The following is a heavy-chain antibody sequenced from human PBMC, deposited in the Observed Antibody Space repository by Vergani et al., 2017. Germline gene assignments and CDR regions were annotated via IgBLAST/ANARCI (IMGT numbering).Heavy chain of an antibody. CDR2: VDPEDGEK. CDR3: ATPQTVTTGGMEV. J-gene: IGHJ6*02. D-gene: IGHD4-17*01. V-gene: IGHV1-69-2*01. CDR1: GNTLTDHY. Sequence: EVQLVQSGAEVKKPGAKRKISGKVFGNTLTDHYRNGWNQAPVKGLEWMGLVDPEDGEKIYAEKLKGRVTIAADTSTDTAHLELSSLRSEDTAVYYCATPQTVTTGGMEVWGQGTTVIVSS.